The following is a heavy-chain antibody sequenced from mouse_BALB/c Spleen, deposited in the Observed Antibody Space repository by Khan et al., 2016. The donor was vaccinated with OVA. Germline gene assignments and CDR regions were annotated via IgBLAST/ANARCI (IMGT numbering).Heavy chain of an antibody. Sequence: QVQLKESGPELKKPGETVKISCKASGHTFTNFGMNWVKQAPGKGLKWMGWINTYTGEPTYADDFNGRFAFSLEASASTAYLQINNHTNEDTATYFCARTPYISYAMDDWGQGTSVTVSS. J-gene: IGHJ4*01. D-gene: IGHD2-10*01. V-gene: IGHV9-3-1*01. CDR3: ARTPYISYAMDD. CDR2: INTYTGEP. CDR1: GHTFTNFG.